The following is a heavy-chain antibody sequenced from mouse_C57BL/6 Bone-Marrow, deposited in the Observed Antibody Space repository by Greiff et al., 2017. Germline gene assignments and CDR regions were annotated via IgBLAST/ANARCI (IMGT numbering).Heavy chain of an antibody. CDR1: GFTFSSYG. D-gene: IGHD1-1*01. Sequence: EVQLQQSGGDLVKPGGSLKLSCAASGFTFSSYGMSWVRQTPDKRLEWVATISSGGSYTYYPDSVKGRFTLSRDNAKNTLYLQMSSQKSEDTAMYYCARQGITTVVAPYYFDYWGQGTTLTVSS. J-gene: IGHJ2*01. V-gene: IGHV5-6*01. CDR3: ARQGITTVVAPYYFDY. CDR2: ISSGGSYT.